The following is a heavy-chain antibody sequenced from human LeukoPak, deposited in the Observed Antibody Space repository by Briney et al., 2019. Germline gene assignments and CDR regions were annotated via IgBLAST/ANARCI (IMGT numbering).Heavy chain of an antibody. Sequence: GGSLRLSCAASGFTFSDHYMDWVRQAPGKGLEWVGRTRKKTNSYTTEYAASVKGRFTISRDDSKNSLYLQMNSLRAEDTAVYYCARDAEPDGSGSPGGYWGQGTLVTVSS. CDR2: TRKKTNSYTT. D-gene: IGHD3-10*01. CDR3: ARDAEPDGSGSPGGY. CDR1: GFTFSDHY. V-gene: IGHV3-72*01. J-gene: IGHJ4*02.